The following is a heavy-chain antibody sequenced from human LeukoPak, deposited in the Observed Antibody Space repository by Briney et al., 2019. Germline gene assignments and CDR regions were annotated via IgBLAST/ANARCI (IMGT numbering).Heavy chain of an antibody. CDR1: GGSISSYY. J-gene: IGHJ4*02. CDR3: ARRHRITIFGVVIEPLDY. D-gene: IGHD3-3*01. CDR2: IYYSGST. V-gene: IGHV4-59*08. Sequence: SETLSLTCTVSGGSISSYYWSWIRQPPGKGLEWIGYIYYSGSTNYNPSLKSRVTISVDTSKNQFSLKLSSVTAADTAVYYCARRHRITIFGVVIEPLDYWGQGTLVTVSS.